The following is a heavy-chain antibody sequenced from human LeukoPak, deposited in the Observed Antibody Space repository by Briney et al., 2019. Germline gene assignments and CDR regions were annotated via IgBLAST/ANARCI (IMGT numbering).Heavy chain of an antibody. D-gene: IGHD4-17*01. J-gene: IGHJ4*02. CDR1: GYSFTDHY. CDR3: ARPSDYGDYIDF. V-gene: IGHV1-2*02. CDR2: INPNSGAT. Sequence: ASVKFSCKGSGYSFTDHYMHWVRQAPGQGLEWMTKINPNSGATAYAEKFQGRVTLTRDTSISTVYMELSTLRSGDTAVYYCARPSDYGDYIDFWGQGTLVTVSS.